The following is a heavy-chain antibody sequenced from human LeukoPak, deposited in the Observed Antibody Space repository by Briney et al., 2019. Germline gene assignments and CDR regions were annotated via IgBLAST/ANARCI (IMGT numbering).Heavy chain of an antibody. D-gene: IGHD3-3*01. V-gene: IGHV1-69*05. J-gene: IGHJ6*03. Sequence: SVKVSCKASGGTFSSYAISWVRQAPGQGLEWMGGIIPIFGTANYAQKFQGRVTITTDESTSTAYMELSSLRSEDTAVYHCASGDFWSGYYSDYYYYYMDVWGKGTTVTVSS. CDR1: GGTFSSYA. CDR2: IIPIFGTA. CDR3: ASGDFWSGYYSDYYYYYMDV.